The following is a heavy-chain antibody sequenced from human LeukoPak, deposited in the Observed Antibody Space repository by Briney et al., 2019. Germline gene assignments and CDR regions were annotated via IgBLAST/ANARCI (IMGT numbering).Heavy chain of an antibody. D-gene: IGHD1-1*01. CDR3: ARDLPGDNWNDSALDYDAFDI. Sequence: SETLSLTCTVSGGSISSYYWSWIRQPAGKGLEWIGRIYTSGSTNYNPSLKSRVTMSVDTSKNQFSLKLSSVTAADTAVYYCARDLPGDNWNDSALDYDAFDIWGQGTMVTVSS. J-gene: IGHJ3*02. V-gene: IGHV4-4*07. CDR1: GGSISSYY. CDR2: IYTSGST.